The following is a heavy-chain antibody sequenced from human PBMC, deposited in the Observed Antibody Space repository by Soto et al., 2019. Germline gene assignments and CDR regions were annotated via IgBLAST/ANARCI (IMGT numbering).Heavy chain of an antibody. D-gene: IGHD3-9*01. CDR1: GYTLTELS. Sequence: ASVKVSCKVSGYTLTELSMHWVRQAPGKGLEWMGWISAYNGNTNYAQKLQGRVTMTTDTSTSTAYMELRSLRSDDTAVYYCARYYDILTGYWDYYYYGMDVWGQGTTVTVSS. CDR2: ISAYNGNT. V-gene: IGHV1-18*01. J-gene: IGHJ6*02. CDR3: ARYYDILTGYWDYYYYGMDV.